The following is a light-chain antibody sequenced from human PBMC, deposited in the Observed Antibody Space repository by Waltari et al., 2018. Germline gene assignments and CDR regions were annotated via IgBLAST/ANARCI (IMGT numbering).Light chain of an antibody. CDR3: CSYASSITYV. CDR1: SRDVGSYNL. V-gene: IGLV2-23*02. J-gene: IGLJ1*01. Sequence: QSHLPQPAPVSGSPGPSIPISFTGTSRDVGSYNLLPWYQQHPGKAPQLMVYEVSKRPSGVSNRFSGSKSGNTASLTISGLQAEDEADYYCCSYASSITYVFGTGTKVTVL. CDR2: EVS.